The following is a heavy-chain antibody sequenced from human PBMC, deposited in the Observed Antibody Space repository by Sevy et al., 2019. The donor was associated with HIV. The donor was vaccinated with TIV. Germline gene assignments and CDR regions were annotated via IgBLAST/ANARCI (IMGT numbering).Heavy chain of an antibody. D-gene: IGHD4-17*01. Sequence: SETLSLTCTVSGGSISSSAYYWGWIRQPPEQELEWIGSIYYSGSTYYNPSLQSRVTISVDTSKNQFSLKLSSVTAADTAFYYCATDYGYYAFYYWGQGTLVTVSS. CDR3: ATDYGYYAFYY. CDR2: IYYSGST. V-gene: IGHV4-39*01. J-gene: IGHJ4*02. CDR1: GGSISSSAYY.